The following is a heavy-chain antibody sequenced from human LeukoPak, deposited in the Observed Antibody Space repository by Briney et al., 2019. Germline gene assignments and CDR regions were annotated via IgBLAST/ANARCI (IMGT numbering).Heavy chain of an antibody. V-gene: IGHV3-21*01. D-gene: IGHD6-13*01. Sequence: GGSLRHSCAASGFTFSSYSMNWVRQAPGKGLEWVSSISSSSSYIYYADSVKGRFTISRDNAKNSLYLQMNSLRAGDTAVYYCARAAYSSTWYSRYFDLWGRGTLVTVSS. CDR2: ISSSSSYI. CDR1: GFTFSSYS. CDR3: ARAAYSSTWYSRYFDL. J-gene: IGHJ2*01.